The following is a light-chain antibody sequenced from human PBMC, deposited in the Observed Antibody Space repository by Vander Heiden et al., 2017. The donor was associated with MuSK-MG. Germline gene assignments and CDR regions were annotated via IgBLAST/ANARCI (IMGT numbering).Light chain of an antibody. V-gene: IGKV3-11*01. CDR2: DAS. CDR3: EQRSNFLT. J-gene: IGKJ5*01. Sequence: EIVLTQSPATLSLSPGERATLSCRASQSVSSYLAWYQQKPGQAPRLLIYDASNMATDIPDRFSGSGYGTDFTLTISSREHEDFAVYYWEQRSNFLTFGQGTRLEIK. CDR1: QSVSSY.